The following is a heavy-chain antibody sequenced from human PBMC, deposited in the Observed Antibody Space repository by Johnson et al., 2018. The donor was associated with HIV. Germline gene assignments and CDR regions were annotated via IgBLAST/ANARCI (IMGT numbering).Heavy chain of an antibody. CDR3: ARDDSSGFDDAFDL. Sequence: QVQLVESGGGLVQPGGSLRLSCAASGFTFSNYWMHWVRRPPGKGLVWVALISYDGNNKYYTDSVQGRFIISRDNAKNTLYRQMRGLRAEDTAMYYCARDDSSGFDDAFDLWGQGTMVSVSS. J-gene: IGHJ3*01. CDR1: GFTFSNYW. D-gene: IGHD3-22*01. V-gene: IGHV3-30-3*01. CDR2: ISYDGNNK.